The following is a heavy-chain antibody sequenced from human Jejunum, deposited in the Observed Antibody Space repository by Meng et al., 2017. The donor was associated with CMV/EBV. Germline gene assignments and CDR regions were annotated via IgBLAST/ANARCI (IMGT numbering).Heavy chain of an antibody. J-gene: IGHJ4*02. V-gene: IGHV3-48*03. D-gene: IGHD3-10*01. Sequence: VTSGFSFSSYFMNWVRQAPGQGLEWIAYISTTGTRVDYADSVKGRFTISRDHAKNSLSLQMHSLRVEDTATYFCAKVGSRYYFDSWGQGALVTVSS. CDR2: ISTTGTRV. CDR1: GFSFSSYF. CDR3: AKVGSRYYFDS.